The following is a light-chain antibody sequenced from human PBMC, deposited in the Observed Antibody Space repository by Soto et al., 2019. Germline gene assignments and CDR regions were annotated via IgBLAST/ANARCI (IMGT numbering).Light chain of an antibody. CDR2: GAS. J-gene: IGKJ5*01. Sequence: EIVLTQSPATLSLSPGERATLSCRASQSVSSYLAWYQQKPGQAPRLLISGASRRATGIPDRFSGAGSGTDFTLTISRLEPEDFALYYCQQHDILPITFGQGTRLDIK. CDR1: QSVSSY. V-gene: IGKV3-20*01. CDR3: QQHDILPIT.